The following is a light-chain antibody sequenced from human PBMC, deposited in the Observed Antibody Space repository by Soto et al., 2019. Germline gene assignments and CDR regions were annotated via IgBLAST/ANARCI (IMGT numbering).Light chain of an antibody. CDR1: SSDVGSYNL. V-gene: IGLV2-23*01. J-gene: IGLJ1*01. CDR2: EGS. Sequence: QSALTQPASVSGSPGQSITISCTGTSSDVGSYNLVSWYQQHPGKAPKLMIYEGSKRPSGVSNRFSGSKSGNTASLTISGLQAEVEADYYCCSYAGSSTPYVFGTGTQLTVL. CDR3: CSYAGSSTPYV.